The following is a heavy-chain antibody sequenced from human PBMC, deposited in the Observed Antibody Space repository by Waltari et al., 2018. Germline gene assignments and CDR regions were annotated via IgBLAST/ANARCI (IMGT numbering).Heavy chain of an antibody. Sequence: EVQLVESGGGLIQPGRSLRLSCSASGFTFGDYAMSWVRQAPGKGLEWVGCIRSKAYGGTTQYAASVKSRFTISRDDSKNIAYLQMNSLKSEDTAVYYCNRGAWGGLGYWGQGTLVTVSS. J-gene: IGHJ4*02. CDR1: GFTFGDYA. V-gene: IGHV3-49*04. CDR3: NRGAWGGLGY. CDR2: IRSKAYGGTT. D-gene: IGHD3-10*01.